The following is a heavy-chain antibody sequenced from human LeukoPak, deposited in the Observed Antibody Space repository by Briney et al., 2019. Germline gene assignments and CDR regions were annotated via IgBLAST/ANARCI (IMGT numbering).Heavy chain of an antibody. V-gene: IGHV4-39*01. CDR1: GGSISSSSYY. CDR2: IYYSGST. D-gene: IGHD2-2*01. CDR3: ATYCSSTSCYSQYFQH. J-gene: IGHJ1*01. Sequence: SETLSLTCTVSGGSISSSSYYWGWIRQPPGKGLEGIGSIYYSGSTYYNPSLKRRVTISVDTSKNQFSLKLSSVTAADTAVYYCATYCSSTSCYSQYFQHWGQGTLVTVSS.